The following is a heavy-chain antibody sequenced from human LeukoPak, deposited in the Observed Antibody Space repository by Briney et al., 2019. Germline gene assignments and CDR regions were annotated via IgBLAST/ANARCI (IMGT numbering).Heavy chain of an antibody. D-gene: IGHD6-19*01. CDR3: ARERTSGWDAFDF. J-gene: IGHJ4*02. V-gene: IGHV3-74*01. Sequence: GRSLTLSCAASGFTFSSFWTHWVRQAPGKGLVWVSRINSVGSSTSYADSVKRRFTISRDNAKNTLYLQMNSLRAEDTAVYYCARERTSGWDAFDFWGQGTLVTVSS. CDR2: INSVGSST. CDR1: GFTFSSFW.